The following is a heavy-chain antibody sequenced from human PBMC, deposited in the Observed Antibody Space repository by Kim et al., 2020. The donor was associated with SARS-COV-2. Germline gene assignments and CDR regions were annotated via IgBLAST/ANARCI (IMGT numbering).Heavy chain of an antibody. D-gene: IGHD5-12*01. V-gene: IGHV4-59*01. Sequence: SETLSLTCTVSGVSISSYYWSCIRQPPGKGLEWIGYIYYSGSTNYNPSLKSRVTISVDTSKNQFSLKLSSVTAADTAVYYCARGKDIVATIGYWGQGTLVTVSS. J-gene: IGHJ4*02. CDR3: ARGKDIVATIGY. CDR1: GVSISSYY. CDR2: IYYSGST.